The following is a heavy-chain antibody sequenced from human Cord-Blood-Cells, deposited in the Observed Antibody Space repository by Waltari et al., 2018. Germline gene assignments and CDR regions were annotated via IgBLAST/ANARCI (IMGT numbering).Heavy chain of an antibody. CDR1: VSPPSRTSYA. CDR2: IYYSGTT. Sequence: QLQLQASGPGLVQPSETLSPTCTAPVSPPSRTSYAFGWARQPPGKGLELIGSIYYSGTTYYNPSLKSRVTISVDTSKNQFPLKLSSVTAADTDVYYCARRRGGSSWFDYWGQGTLVTVSS. D-gene: IGHD6-13*01. CDR3: ARRRGGSSWFDY. J-gene: IGHJ4*02. V-gene: IGHV4-39*07.